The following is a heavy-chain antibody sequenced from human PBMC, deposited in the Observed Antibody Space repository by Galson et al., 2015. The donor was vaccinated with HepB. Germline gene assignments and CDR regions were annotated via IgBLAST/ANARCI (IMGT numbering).Heavy chain of an antibody. J-gene: IGHJ4*02. CDR3: GKSSVDDFWSGYYIFDY. CDR1: GFTFSSYA. V-gene: IGHV3-23*01. CDR2: ISGSGGST. D-gene: IGHD3-3*01. Sequence: SLRLSCAASGFTFSSYAMSWVRQAPGKGLEWVSAISGSGGSTYYADSVKGRFTISRDNSKNTLYLQMNSLRAEDTAVYYCGKSSVDDFWSGYYIFDYWGQGTLVTVSS.